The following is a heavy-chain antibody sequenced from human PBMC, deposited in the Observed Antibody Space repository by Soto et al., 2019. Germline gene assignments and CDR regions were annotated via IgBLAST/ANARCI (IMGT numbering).Heavy chain of an antibody. CDR1: GGSFSGYY. Sequence: SATLSLTCAVYGGSFSGYYWSWIRQPPGKGLEWIGEVNHSGSTNYNPSLKSRVTISVDTSKNQFSLKLSSVTAADTAVYYCARAEYGMDVWGQGTTVT. CDR3: ARAEYGMDV. CDR2: VNHSGST. J-gene: IGHJ6*02. V-gene: IGHV4-34*01.